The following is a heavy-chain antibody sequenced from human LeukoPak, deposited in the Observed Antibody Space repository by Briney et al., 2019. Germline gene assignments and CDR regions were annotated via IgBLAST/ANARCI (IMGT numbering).Heavy chain of an antibody. CDR2: INPSGGST. V-gene: IGHV1-46*01. D-gene: IGHD3-9*01. J-gene: IGHJ3*02. Sequence: ASVKVSCKPSGHTFTANWIHWVRQAPGQGLEWMGIINPSGGSTSYAQKFQGRVTMTRDTSTSTVYMELSSLRSEDTAVYYCARDGYDILTGYYHAFDIWGQGTMVTVSS. CDR3: ARDGYDILTGYYHAFDI. CDR1: GHTFTANW.